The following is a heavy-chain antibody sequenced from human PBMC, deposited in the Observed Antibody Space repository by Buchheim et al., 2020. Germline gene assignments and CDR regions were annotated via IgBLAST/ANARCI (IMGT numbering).Heavy chain of an antibody. Sequence: EVQLLESGGGLVQPGGSLRLSCAASGFSFSSYAMGWVRHAPGKGLECVSVISDSGGNIYYADAVKGRVTISRDNSKNTVYLQMNSLRAEGAALYYSAKGNSIVGTTKHFDNWGQGTL. D-gene: IGHD1-26*01. CDR3: AKGNSIVGTTKHFDN. CDR1: GFSFSSYA. J-gene: IGHJ4*02. CDR2: ISDSGGNI. V-gene: IGHV3-23*01.